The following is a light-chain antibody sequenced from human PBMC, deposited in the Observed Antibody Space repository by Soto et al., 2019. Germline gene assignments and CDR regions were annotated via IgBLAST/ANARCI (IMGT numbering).Light chain of an antibody. CDR2: DAS. V-gene: IGKV1-33*01. CDR1: HDIRDH. Sequence: IQMTQSPSSLSASVGDRVTLTCQASHDIRDHLHWYQQKPGKPPKLLIYDASNLQTGVPSRFSGSGSGTDFTFTISSLQPEDIATYFCHQSDKYPQTFRPGTKVDIK. J-gene: IGKJ3*01. CDR3: HQSDKYPQT.